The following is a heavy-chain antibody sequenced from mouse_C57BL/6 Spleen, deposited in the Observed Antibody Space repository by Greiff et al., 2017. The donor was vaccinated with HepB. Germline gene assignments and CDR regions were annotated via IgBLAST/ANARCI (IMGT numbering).Heavy chain of an antibody. V-gene: IGHV2-2*01. CDR3: ARCYYGSPYYYAMDY. J-gene: IGHJ4*01. CDR1: GFSLTSYG. D-gene: IGHD1-1*01. CDR2: IWSGGST. Sequence: VKLMESGPGLVQPSQSLSITCTVSGFSLTSYGVHWVRQSPGKGLEWLGVIWSGGSTDYNAAFISRLSISKDNSKSQVFFKMNSLQADDTAIYYCARCYYGSPYYYAMDYWGQGTSVTVSS.